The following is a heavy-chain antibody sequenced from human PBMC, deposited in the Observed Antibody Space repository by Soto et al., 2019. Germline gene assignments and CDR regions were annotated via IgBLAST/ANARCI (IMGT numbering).Heavy chain of an antibody. J-gene: IGHJ6*02. Sequence: TETVSLTCGVYGESFSGYYWTWIRQPPGKGLEWIGEINHSGSTNYSPSLKSRVTISVDTSKNQFPLKLSSVTAADTAVYYCARVRGIVGASWAWPKKGDYQPYPTDVSGPGHTVT. V-gene: IGHV4-34*01. CDR2: INHSGST. CDR1: GESFSGYY. CDR3: ARVRGIVGASWAWPKKGDYQPYPTDV. D-gene: IGHD1-26*01.